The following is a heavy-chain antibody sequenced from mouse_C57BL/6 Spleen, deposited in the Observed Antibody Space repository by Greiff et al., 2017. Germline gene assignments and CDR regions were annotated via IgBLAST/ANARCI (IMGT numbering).Heavy chain of an antibody. CDR3: ARWGLVATPYYYAMDY. CDR2: INPSNGGT. J-gene: IGHJ4*01. V-gene: IGHV1-53*01. CDR1: GYTFTSYW. D-gene: IGHD1-1*01. Sequence: QVQLQQPGTELVKPGASVKLSCKASGYTFTSYWMNWVKQRPGQGLEWIGNINPSNGGTNYNEKCKSKATMTVDKSSSTAYMQLSILTSEDSAVYYCARWGLVATPYYYAMDYWGQGTSVTVSS.